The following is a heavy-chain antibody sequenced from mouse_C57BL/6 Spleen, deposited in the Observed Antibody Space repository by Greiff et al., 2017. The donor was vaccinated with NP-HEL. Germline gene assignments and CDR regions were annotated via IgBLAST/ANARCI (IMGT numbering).Heavy chain of an antibody. CDR2: ISDGGSYT. CDR1: GFTFSSYA. V-gene: IGHV5-4*03. J-gene: IGHJ4*01. CDR3: ARVDGGNAMDY. D-gene: IGHD2-3*01. Sequence: EVKLVESGGGLVKPGGSLKLSCAASGFTFSSYAMSWVRQTPEKRLEWVATISDGGSYTYYPDNVKGRFTISRDNAKNNLYLQMSHLKSEDTAMYYCARVDGGNAMDYWGQGTSVTVSS.